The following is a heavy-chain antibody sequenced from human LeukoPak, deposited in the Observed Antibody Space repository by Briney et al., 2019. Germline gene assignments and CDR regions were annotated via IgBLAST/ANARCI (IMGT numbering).Heavy chain of an antibody. J-gene: IGHJ4*02. V-gene: IGHV1-46*01. CDR2: INPSGGST. CDR1: GYTFTSYY. CDR3: ARDGPRWFGELWGYYFDY. D-gene: IGHD3-10*01. Sequence: GASVKVSCKASGYTFTSYYMHWVRQAPGQGLEWMGIINPSGGSTSYAQKFQGRVTMTRDTSTSTVYMELSSLRSEDTAVYYCARDGPRWFGELWGYYFDYWGQGTLVTVSS.